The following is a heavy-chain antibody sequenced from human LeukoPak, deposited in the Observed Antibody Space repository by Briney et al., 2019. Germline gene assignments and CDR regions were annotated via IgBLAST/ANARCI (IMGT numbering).Heavy chain of an antibody. Sequence: SETLSLTCTVSGGSISSHYWSWIRQPPGKGLEWIGYIYYSGSINYNPSLKSRVTISVDTSKNQFSLKLSSVTAADTAVYYCARVGATDGDYWGQGTLVTVSS. CDR2: IYYSGSI. CDR3: ARVGATDGDY. V-gene: IGHV4-59*11. D-gene: IGHD1-26*01. J-gene: IGHJ4*02. CDR1: GGSISSHY.